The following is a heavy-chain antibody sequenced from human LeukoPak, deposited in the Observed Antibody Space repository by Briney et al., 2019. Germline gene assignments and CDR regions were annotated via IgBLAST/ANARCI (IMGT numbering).Heavy chain of an antibody. D-gene: IGHD1-14*01. CDR2: IYPGDSDT. J-gene: IGHJ4*02. CDR1: GSIFTSYW. V-gene: IGHV5-51*01. CDR3: AIHRPIEPEPFDY. Sequence: GASLQISCKGSGSIFTSYWIGWVRPVPGKGLEWMGIIYPGDSDTRYSPSFQGQVTISADKSISTAYLQWSSLKASDTAMYYCAIHRPIEPEPFDYWGQGTLVTVSS.